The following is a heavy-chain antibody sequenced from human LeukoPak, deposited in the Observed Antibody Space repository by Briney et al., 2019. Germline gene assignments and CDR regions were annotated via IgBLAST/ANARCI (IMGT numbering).Heavy chain of an antibody. CDR2: IYPGDSET. Sequence: GESLKISCQGSGYTFTTYWIGWVRQMPGKGLEWMGIIYPGDSETRYSPSFQGQVTISVDRSINTAYLQWSSLKASDTAMYYCARHYDSSGYGPHDAFDIWGQGTMVTVSS. J-gene: IGHJ3*02. V-gene: IGHV5-51*01. CDR1: GYTFTTYW. CDR3: ARHYDSSGYGPHDAFDI. D-gene: IGHD3-22*01.